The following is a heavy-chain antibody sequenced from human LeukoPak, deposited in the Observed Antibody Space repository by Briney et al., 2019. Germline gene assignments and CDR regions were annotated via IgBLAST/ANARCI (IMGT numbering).Heavy chain of an antibody. CDR3: ARTLWFDSSGYYYYFDY. J-gene: IGHJ4*02. Sequence: SQTLSLTCTVSGGSISSGTYYWSWIRQHPGRGLEWIGYIYYSGSTYYNPSLKSRVTISVDTSKNQFSLKLSSVTAADTAVYYCARTLWFDSSGYYYYFDYWGQGTLVIVSS. CDR1: GGSISSGTYY. CDR2: IYYSGST. D-gene: IGHD3-22*01. V-gene: IGHV4-31*03.